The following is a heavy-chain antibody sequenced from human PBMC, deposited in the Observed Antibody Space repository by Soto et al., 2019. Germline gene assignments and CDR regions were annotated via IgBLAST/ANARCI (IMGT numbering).Heavy chain of an antibody. CDR1: GGSFSGYY. J-gene: IGHJ6*02. CDR2: INHSGST. CDR3: ARATEVITIFGVVIPDYYGMDV. D-gene: IGHD3-3*01. V-gene: IGHV4-34*01. Sequence: PSETLSLTCAVYGGSFSGYYWSWIRQPPGKGLEWIGEINHSGSTNYNPSLKSRVTISVDTSKNQFSLKLSSVTAADTAVYYCARATEVITIFGVVIPDYYGMDVWGQGITVTVSS.